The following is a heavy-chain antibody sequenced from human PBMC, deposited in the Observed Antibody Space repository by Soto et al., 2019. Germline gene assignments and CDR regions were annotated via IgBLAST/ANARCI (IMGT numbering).Heavy chain of an antibody. CDR3: ARWLKAKFDY. CDR2: IYYSGST. J-gene: IGHJ4*02. Sequence: SETLSITWIFSGGSISSYYWNWIRQPPGKGLEWIGYIYYSGSTNYNPSLKSRVTISVDTSKNQFSLKLSSVTAADTAVYYCARWLKAKFDYWGQGTLVTVSS. CDR1: GGSISSYY. D-gene: IGHD5-12*01. V-gene: IGHV4-59*01.